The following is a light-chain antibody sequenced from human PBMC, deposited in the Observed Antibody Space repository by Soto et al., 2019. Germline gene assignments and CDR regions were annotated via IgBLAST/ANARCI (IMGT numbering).Light chain of an antibody. CDR2: GAS. V-gene: IGKV3-20*01. CDR3: QYYSSSLSIT. Sequence: EIVLTQSPGILSLSPGERATLSCRASQSVGSTYLAWYQQKPGQAPRLLIHGASSRATGIPDRFSGSGSGTDFTLTISRLEPEDFAVYYCQYYSSSLSITFG. CDR1: QSVGSTY. J-gene: IGKJ5*01.